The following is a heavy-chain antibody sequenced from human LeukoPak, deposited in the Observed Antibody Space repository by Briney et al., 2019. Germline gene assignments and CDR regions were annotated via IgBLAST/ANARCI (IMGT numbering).Heavy chain of an antibody. CDR2: ISSDGGNK. J-gene: IGHJ4*02. Sequence: GRSLRLSCAASGFSFSTYAMHWVRQAPGKGLEWVTAISSDGGNKNYADFVQGRFTSSRDNSKNSLYLQMNSLRAEDTAVYYCAKGGHSYGYADYWGQGTLVTVSS. CDR3: AKGGHSYGYADY. CDR1: GFSFSTYA. V-gene: IGHV3-30*18. D-gene: IGHD5-18*01.